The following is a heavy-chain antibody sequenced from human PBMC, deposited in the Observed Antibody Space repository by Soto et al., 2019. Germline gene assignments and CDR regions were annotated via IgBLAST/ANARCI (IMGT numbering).Heavy chain of an antibody. J-gene: IGHJ3*02. CDR3: ARGKGLGMRAFDI. D-gene: IGHD7-27*01. Sequence: GGSLRLSCAASGFTVSSNYMSWVRQAPGKGLEWVSVIYSGGSTYYADSVKGRFTISRHNSKNTLYLQMNSLRAEDTAVYYRARGKGLGMRAFDIWGQGTMVTVSS. CDR1: GFTVSSNY. V-gene: IGHV3-53*04. CDR2: IYSGGST.